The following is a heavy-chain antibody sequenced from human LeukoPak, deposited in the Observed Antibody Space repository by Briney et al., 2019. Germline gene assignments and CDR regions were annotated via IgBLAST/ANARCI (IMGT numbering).Heavy chain of an antibody. Sequence: PSETLSLTCTVSGGSISSGSYYWSWIRQPAGKGLEWIGRIYTSGSTNYNPSLKSRVTISVDTSKNQFSLKLSSVTAADTAVYYCASGPGVRGVILGLDYWGQGTLVTVSS. V-gene: IGHV4-61*02. J-gene: IGHJ4*02. CDR3: ASGPGVRGVILGLDY. CDR2: IYTSGST. CDR1: GGSISSGSYY. D-gene: IGHD3-10*01.